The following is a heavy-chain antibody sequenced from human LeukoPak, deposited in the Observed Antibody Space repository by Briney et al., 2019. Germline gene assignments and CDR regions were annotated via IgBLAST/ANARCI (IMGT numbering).Heavy chain of an antibody. CDR1: GFTFNNYA. J-gene: IGHJ3*02. CDR2: ISGDGVSP. Sequence: GGSLRLSCAASGFTFNNYALTWVRQTPGKGLECVSAISGDGVSPYYADSVKGRFTISRDNSKNTLYLQMNSLRAEDTAVYYCAKGLAHGSYYAFDIWGQGTMVTVSS. V-gene: IGHV3-23*01. D-gene: IGHD3-10*01. CDR3: AKGLAHGSYYAFDI.